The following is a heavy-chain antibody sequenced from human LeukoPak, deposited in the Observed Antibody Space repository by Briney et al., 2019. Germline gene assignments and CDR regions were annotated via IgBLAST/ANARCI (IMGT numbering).Heavy chain of an antibody. D-gene: IGHD3-22*01. CDR1: GYTFTGYY. CDR3: ARGGPHYYDSSDY. V-gene: IGHV1-46*01. Sequence: GASVKVSCKASGYTFTGYYMHWVRQAPGQGLEWMGWINPSGGSTSYAQKFQGRVTMTRDMSTSTVYMELSSLRSEDTAVYYCARGGPHYYDSSDYWGQGTLVTVSS. J-gene: IGHJ4*02. CDR2: INPSGGST.